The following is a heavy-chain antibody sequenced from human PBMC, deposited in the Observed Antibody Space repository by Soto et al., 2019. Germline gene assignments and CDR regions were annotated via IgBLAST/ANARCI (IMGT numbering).Heavy chain of an antibody. CDR3: ARGSELWSLGD. V-gene: IGHV4-34*02. Sequence: QVQLKQWGAGLLKPSETLSLTCAVYGGSFSGFYWSWIRQPPGKGLEWIGEINHSGSTNYNPSLTSRLSMSVDSSKNQFSLRLSSVTAADTAVYYRARGSELWSLGDWGQGTLVTVSS. CDR1: GGSFSGFY. J-gene: IGHJ4*02. CDR2: INHSGST. D-gene: IGHD2-21*01.